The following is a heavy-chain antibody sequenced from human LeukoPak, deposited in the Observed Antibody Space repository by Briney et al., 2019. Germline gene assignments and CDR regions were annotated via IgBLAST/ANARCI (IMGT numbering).Heavy chain of an antibody. CDR3: SFNLGSGSYAFDI. J-gene: IGHJ3*02. V-gene: IGHV4-39*07. D-gene: IGHD3-10*01. CDR2: IYYSGST. Sequence: SETLSLTCTVSGGSISNYYWGWIRQPPGKGLEWIGTIYYSGSTYYNPSLKSRVTISLDTSKNQFSLKLNSVTAADTAVYYCSFNLGSGSYAFDIWGQGTMVTVSS. CDR1: GGSISNYY.